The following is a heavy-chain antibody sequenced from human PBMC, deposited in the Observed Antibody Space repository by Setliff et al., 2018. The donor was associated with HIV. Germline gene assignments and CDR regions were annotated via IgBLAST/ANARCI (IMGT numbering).Heavy chain of an antibody. CDR1: GYTFTCYY. CDR2: IIPNSGGT. V-gene: IGHV1-2*02. Sequence: GASVKVSCKASGYTFTCYYIHWVRQAPGQGLEWMGWIIPNSGGTNYAQKFQGRVSMTRDTSISTAYMELRSLTSDDTAVYYCARNIDMHYDFWSAYDYWGQGALVTVSS. CDR3: ARNIDMHYDFWSAYDY. D-gene: IGHD3-3*01. J-gene: IGHJ4*02.